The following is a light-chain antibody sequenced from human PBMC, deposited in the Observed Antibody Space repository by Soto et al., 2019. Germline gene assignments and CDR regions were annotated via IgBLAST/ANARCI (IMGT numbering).Light chain of an antibody. Sequence: EIVMTQSPATLSVSPGERATFSCRASQSVSSNLAWYQPKPGQAPRLLIYGASIRATGIPARFSGSGSGTEFTLTISRLEPEEFAVYYCQHYGRSPTFGPGTKVDIK. V-gene: IGKV3-15*01. CDR3: QHYGRSPT. CDR2: GAS. J-gene: IGKJ3*01. CDR1: QSVSSN.